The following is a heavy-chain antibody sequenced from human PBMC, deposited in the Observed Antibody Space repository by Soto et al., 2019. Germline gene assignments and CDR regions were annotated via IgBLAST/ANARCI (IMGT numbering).Heavy chain of an antibody. CDR1: GGTFSSYA. Sequence: QVQLVQSGAEVKKPGSSVKVSCKASGGTFSSYAISWARKAPGQGVEWMGGIIPIFRTANYAQKFQGRVTITADNSQSAAYMELSSLISEDTAVYYCARDDSPYYYDSSGYYTYNFDYWGQGTLVTVSS. CDR2: IIPIFRTA. D-gene: IGHD3-22*01. J-gene: IGHJ4*02. V-gene: IGHV1-69*06. CDR3: ARDDSPYYYDSSGYYTYNFDY.